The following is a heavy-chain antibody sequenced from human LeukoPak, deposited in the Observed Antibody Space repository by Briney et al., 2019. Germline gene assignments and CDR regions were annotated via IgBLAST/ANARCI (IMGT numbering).Heavy chain of an antibody. D-gene: IGHD6-13*01. V-gene: IGHV3-23*01. CDR1: GFTFSSYG. CDR3: AKRRYDTSSLDWFDP. CDR2: ISGTGANT. Sequence: GGSLRLSCAASGFTFSSYGMSWVRQAPGKGLEWVSTISGTGANTYYADSEKGRFTISRDSSKRTLYLQMNSLRVEDAAVYYCAKRRYDTSSLDWFDPWGQGTLVTVSS. J-gene: IGHJ5*02.